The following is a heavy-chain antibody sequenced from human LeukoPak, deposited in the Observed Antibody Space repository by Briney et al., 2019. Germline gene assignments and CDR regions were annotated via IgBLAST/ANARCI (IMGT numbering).Heavy chain of an antibody. J-gene: IGHJ4*02. CDR1: GGSISNSGYY. CDR2: MYYSGST. V-gene: IGHV4-39*07. Sequence: SETLSLTCTVSGGSISNSGYYWGWIRQPPGKGPEWIGSMYYSGSTFHNPSLKSRVTISVDTSKNQFSLKLSSVTAADTAVYYCARASGSYRYWGQGTLVTVSS. CDR3: ARASGSYRY. D-gene: IGHD1-26*01.